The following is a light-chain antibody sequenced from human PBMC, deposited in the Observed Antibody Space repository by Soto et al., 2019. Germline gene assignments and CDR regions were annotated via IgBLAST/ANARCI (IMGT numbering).Light chain of an antibody. V-gene: IGKV3D-20*01. Sequence: EIVLTQSPATLSLSPWERAALSCGASQSVSSNYLAWYQQKPGLAPRLLMYGASIRAAGVPDRFSGSGSGTEFTLTISRLEPEDFTVYYCHHYETFGQGTKVDIK. CDR2: GAS. J-gene: IGKJ1*01. CDR1: QSVSSNY. CDR3: HHYET.